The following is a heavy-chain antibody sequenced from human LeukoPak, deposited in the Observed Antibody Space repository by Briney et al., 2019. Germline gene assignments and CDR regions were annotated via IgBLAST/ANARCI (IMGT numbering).Heavy chain of an antibody. CDR3: ARAPRIGGTYSYYYYGMDV. CDR2: ISSNGDST. V-gene: IGHV3-64*01. J-gene: IGHJ6*02. CDR1: GFTFSSYA. Sequence: GGSLKLSCAASGFTFSSYAMHWVRQAPGKGLEYVSAISSNGDSTYYANSVKGRFTISRDNSKNTLYLQMGSLRAEDMAVYYCARAPRIGGTYSYYYYGMDVWGQGTTVTVSS. D-gene: IGHD1-26*01.